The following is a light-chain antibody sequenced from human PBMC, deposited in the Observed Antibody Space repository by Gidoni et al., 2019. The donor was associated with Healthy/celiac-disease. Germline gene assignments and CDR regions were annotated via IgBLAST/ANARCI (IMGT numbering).Light chain of an antibody. V-gene: IGKV1-27*01. CDR3: QQTYKAS. CDR1: QGISRD. J-gene: IGKJ3*01. CDR2: SAS. Sequence: DIQLTQSPSSLSASVGDRVTITCRVSQGISRDLNWYRQKPGKVPKLLIYSASNLQSGVPSRFSGRGSWTAFPLPIRRLKSENVVIYSAQQTYKASFGPGTKVDIK.